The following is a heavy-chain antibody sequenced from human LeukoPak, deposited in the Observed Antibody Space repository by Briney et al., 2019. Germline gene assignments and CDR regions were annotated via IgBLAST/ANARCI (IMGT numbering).Heavy chain of an antibody. D-gene: IGHD3-22*01. CDR3: ARDFRYYYDSSGYYYWYYFDY. CDR2: IKQDGSEK. Sequence: PGGSLRLSCAASGFTFSSYGMSWVRQAPGKGLEWVANIKQDGSEKYYVDSVKGRFTISRDNAKNSLYLQMNSLRAEDTAVYYCARDFRYYYDSSGYYYWYYFDYWGQGTLVTVSS. CDR1: GFTFSSYG. V-gene: IGHV3-7*01. J-gene: IGHJ4*02.